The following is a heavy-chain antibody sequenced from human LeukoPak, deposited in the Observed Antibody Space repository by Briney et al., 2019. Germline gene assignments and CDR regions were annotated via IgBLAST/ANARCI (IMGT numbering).Heavy chain of an antibody. CDR3: ASITFGGVLDC. CDR2: MSHSENT. J-gene: IGHJ4*02. Sequence: SETLSLTCNVSGDSITSTYYWGWIRLPPGKGLEWIGSMSHSENTYYNPSLRSRVTISVDTSKKQFSLNLNPVTAADTAAYYCASITFGGVLDCWGQGTLVTVSS. V-gene: IGHV4-38-2*02. D-gene: IGHD3-16*01. CDR1: GDSITSTYY.